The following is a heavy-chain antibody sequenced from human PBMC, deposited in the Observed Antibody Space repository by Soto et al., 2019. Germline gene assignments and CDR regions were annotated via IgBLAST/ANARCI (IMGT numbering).Heavy chain of an antibody. CDR3: ASPPTVSPEYYYGMDV. V-gene: IGHV4-39*01. CDR2: IYYSGST. D-gene: IGHD4-4*01. CDR1: GGSISSSSYY. Sequence: QLQLQESGPGLVKPSETLSLTCTVSGGSISSSSYYWGWIRQPPGKGLEWIGSIYYSGSTYYNPALKSRVTIAVDTSKNQCSLKLSSVTAADTAVYYCASPPTVSPEYYYGMDVWGQGTTVTVSS. J-gene: IGHJ6*02.